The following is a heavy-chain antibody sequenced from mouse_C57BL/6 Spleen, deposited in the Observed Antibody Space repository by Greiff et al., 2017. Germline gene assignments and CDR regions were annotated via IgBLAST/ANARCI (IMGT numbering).Heavy chain of an antibody. J-gene: IGHJ2*01. Sequence: EVQRVESGGGLVKPGGSLKLSCAASGFTFSDYGMHWVRQAPEKGLECVAYISSGSSTIYYADTVKGRFTISRDNAKHTLFLQMTSLRSEDTAMYYCARGSYSNYYFDYWGQGTTLTVSS. CDR1: GFTFSDYG. D-gene: IGHD2-5*01. CDR2: ISSGSSTI. V-gene: IGHV5-17*01. CDR3: ARGSYSNYYFDY.